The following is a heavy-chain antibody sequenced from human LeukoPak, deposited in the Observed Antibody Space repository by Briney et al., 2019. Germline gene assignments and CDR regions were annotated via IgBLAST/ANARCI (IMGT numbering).Heavy chain of an antibody. CDR3: ASSYDILTGYYPFDY. J-gene: IGHJ4*02. Sequence: ASVKVSCKASGYTFTGYYMHWVRQAPGQGLEWMGWINPNSGGTNYAQKFQGRVTMTRDTSISTAYMELSRLRSDDTAVYYCASSYDILTGYYPFDYWGQGTLVTV. CDR1: GYTFTGYY. V-gene: IGHV1-2*02. CDR2: INPNSGGT. D-gene: IGHD3-9*01.